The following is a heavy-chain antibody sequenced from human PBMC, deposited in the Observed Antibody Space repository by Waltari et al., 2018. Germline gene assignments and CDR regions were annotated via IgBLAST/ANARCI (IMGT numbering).Heavy chain of an antibody. CDR3: ARDGGGNGYIHY. D-gene: IGHD3-16*01. J-gene: IGHJ4*02. Sequence: EVQLVESGGGLVQPGGSLRLACEASGFTFSSSYLHWVRQPPGKGLVWVSRINTDGSNTNYADSVKGRFTIPRDNGKNTLDLQMNSRRAEDAAVYYCARDGGGNGYIHYWGQGTLVTVSS. CDR2: INTDGSNT. V-gene: IGHV3-74*01. CDR1: GFTFSSSY.